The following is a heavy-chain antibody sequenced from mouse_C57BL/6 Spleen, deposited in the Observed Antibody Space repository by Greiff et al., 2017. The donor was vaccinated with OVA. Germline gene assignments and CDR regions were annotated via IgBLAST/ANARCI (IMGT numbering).Heavy chain of an antibody. CDR2: ISSGSSTI. Sequence: EVKLVESGGGLVKPGGSLKLSCAASGFTFSDYGMHWVRQAPEKGLEWVAYISSGSSTIYYADTVTGRFTISRDNAKNTLFLQMTSLRAEDTAMYYCAGGWDFDYWGQGTTLTVSA. CDR1: GFTFSDYG. V-gene: IGHV5-17*01. CDR3: AGGWDFDY. D-gene: IGHD3-3*01. J-gene: IGHJ2*01.